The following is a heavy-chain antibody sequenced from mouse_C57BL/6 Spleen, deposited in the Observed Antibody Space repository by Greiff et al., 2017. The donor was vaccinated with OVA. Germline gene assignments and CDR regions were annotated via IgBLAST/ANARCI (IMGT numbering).Heavy chain of an antibody. J-gene: IGHJ4*01. CDR2: IDPSDSYT. D-gene: IGHD1-1*01. CDR3: ARKTTVVAPYAMDY. Sequence: QVQLQQPGAELVKPGASVKLSCKASGYTFTSYWMQWVKQRPGQGLEWIGEIDPSDSYTNYNQKFKGKATLSVDTTSSTAYMKLSSLTSEDSAVYYCARKTTVVAPYAMDYWGQGTSVTVSS. CDR1: GYTFTSYW. V-gene: IGHV1-50*01.